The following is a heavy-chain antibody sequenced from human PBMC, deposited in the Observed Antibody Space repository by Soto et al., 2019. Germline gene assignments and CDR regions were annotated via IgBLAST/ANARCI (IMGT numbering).Heavy chain of an antibody. V-gene: IGHV4-31*03. Sequence: SETLSLTCTVSGGSISSSGYYWSWIRQHPGKGLEWIGYIYYSGSTYYNPSLKSRVTMSVDTSKNQFSLKLSSVTAADTAVYYCARDLLGDAFDIWGQGTMVTVSS. CDR2: IYYSGST. J-gene: IGHJ3*02. CDR3: ARDLLGDAFDI. D-gene: IGHD3-16*01. CDR1: GGSISSSGYY.